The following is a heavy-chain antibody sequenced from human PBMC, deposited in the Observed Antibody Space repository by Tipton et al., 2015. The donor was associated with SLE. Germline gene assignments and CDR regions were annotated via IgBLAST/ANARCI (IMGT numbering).Heavy chain of an antibody. V-gene: IGHV4-61*09. CDR1: GGSISSGSYY. CDR2: IYTSGST. J-gene: IGHJ4*02. CDR3: ARSILWFGAYFDY. Sequence: LRLSCTVSGGSISSGSYYWSWIRQPAGKGLEWIGHIYTSGSTNYNPSLKSRVTISVDTSKNQFSLKLSSVTAADTALYYCARSILWFGAYFDYWGQGTLVTVSS. D-gene: IGHD3-10*01.